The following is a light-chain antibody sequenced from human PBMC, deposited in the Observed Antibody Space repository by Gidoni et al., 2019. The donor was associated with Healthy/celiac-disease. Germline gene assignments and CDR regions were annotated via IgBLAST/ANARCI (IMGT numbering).Light chain of an antibody. V-gene: IGKV3-15*01. Sequence: EIVMPQSPATLSVSPGERATLSCRASQSVSSTLAWYQQKPGQAPRLLIYGASTRATGIPARFSGSGSGTEFTLTISSLQSEDFAVYYCQQYNNWPPLTFXGXTKVEIK. CDR1: QSVSST. CDR3: QQYNNWPPLT. CDR2: GAS. J-gene: IGKJ4*01.